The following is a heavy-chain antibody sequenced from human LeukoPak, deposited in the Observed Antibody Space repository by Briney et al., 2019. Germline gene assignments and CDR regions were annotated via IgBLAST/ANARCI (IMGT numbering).Heavy chain of an antibody. CDR3: ARGRAAAGTDY. J-gene: IGHJ4*02. CDR2: INHSGST. D-gene: IGHD6-13*01. V-gene: IGHV4-34*01. CDR1: GGSFSGYY. Sequence: SVTLSLTCAVYGGSFSGYYWSWIRQPPGKGLEWIGEINHSGSTNYNPSLKSRVTISVDTSKNQFSLKLSSVTAADTAVYYCARGRAAAGTDYWGQGTLVTVSS.